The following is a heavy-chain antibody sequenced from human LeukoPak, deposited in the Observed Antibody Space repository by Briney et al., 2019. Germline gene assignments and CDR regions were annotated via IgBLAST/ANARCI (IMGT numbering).Heavy chain of an antibody. Sequence: GGSLGLSCAASGFTVSSYAMSWVRQAPGKGLEWVSAISGSGGSTYYADSVKGRFTLSRDNSKNTLYLQMNSLRAEDTAVYYCAKDTRIDFWSGYYNYWSQGTLVTVSS. CDR3: AKDTRIDFWSGYYNY. J-gene: IGHJ4*02. V-gene: IGHV3-23*01. CDR1: GFTVSSYA. D-gene: IGHD3-3*01. CDR2: ISGSGGST.